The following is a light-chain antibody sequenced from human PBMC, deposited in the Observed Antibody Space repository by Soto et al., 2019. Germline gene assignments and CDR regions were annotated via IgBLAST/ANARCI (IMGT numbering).Light chain of an antibody. Sequence: IVLTQSPGILSLSPGERATLSCRASQRFSTTYLAWYQQRSGQAPRLLIYGASRRATGIPDRFSGSGSGTEFTLTISSLQSEDFALYYCHQYNSWPPGTFGQGPRWIS. CDR1: QRFSTTY. J-gene: IGKJ2*01. V-gene: IGKV3-20*01. CDR3: HQYNSWPPGT. CDR2: GAS.